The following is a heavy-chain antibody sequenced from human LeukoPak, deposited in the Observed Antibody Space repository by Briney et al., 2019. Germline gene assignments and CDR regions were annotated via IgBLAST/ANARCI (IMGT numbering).Heavy chain of an antibody. CDR1: GFTFSSYG. D-gene: IGHD3-10*01. CDR2: IRYDGSNK. Sequence: PGGSLRLSCAASGFTFSSYGMHWVRQAPGKGLEWVAFIRYDGSNKYYADSVKGRFTISRDNSKNTLYLQMNSLRAEDTAVYYCAEEGKIWFGELSIDYWGQGTLVTVSS. J-gene: IGHJ4*02. V-gene: IGHV3-30*02. CDR3: AEEGKIWFGELSIDY.